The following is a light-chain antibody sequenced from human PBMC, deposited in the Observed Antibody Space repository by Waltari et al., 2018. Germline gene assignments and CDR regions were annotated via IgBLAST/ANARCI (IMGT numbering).Light chain of an antibody. V-gene: IGKV1-6*01. CDR1: QDIGHD. Sequence: AIQMTQSPSSLSSSVGDRVTITCRASQDIGHDLGWYQQKPGKAPKLLIYAASSLQSGVPSRFSSAGAGTNFTRTISSLQSEDFATYYCLQDYDYPLTFGGGTKVAIK. CDR2: AAS. CDR3: LQDYDYPLT. J-gene: IGKJ4*01.